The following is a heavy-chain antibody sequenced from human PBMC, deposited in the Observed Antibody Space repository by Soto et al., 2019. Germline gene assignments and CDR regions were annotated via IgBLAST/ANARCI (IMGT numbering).Heavy chain of an antibody. V-gene: IGHV2-5*02. D-gene: IGHD2-21*02. J-gene: IGHJ6*02. CDR2: IYWDDDK. CDR1: GLSLSTTGVG. Sequence: QITLKESGPTLVKPTQTLTLTCTFSGLSLSTTGVGVGWIRQPPGKALEWLALIYWDDDKRYSPSLKSRLTITKDTSKNPVVLTMTNMDPVDTATYYCVQSRCGGVCLQSYSSHSYYGLDVWGQGTTVTVSS. CDR3: VQSRCGGVCLQSYSSHSYYGLDV.